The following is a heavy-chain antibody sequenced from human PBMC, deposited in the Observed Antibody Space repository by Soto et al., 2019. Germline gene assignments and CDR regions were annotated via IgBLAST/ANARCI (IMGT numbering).Heavy chain of an antibody. CDR1: GFTFSSYW. J-gene: IGHJ3*02. D-gene: IGHD3-9*01. CDR2: IKQDGSEK. CDR3: ARGGTGYYDVDAFDI. V-gene: IGHV3-7*03. Sequence: GGSLRLSCAASGFTFSSYWMTCVRQAPGKGLEWVANIKQDGSEKYYVDSVKGRFTISRDNAKNSLFLQMNSLRAEDTAVYYCARGGTGYYDVDAFDIWGRGTMVTVSS.